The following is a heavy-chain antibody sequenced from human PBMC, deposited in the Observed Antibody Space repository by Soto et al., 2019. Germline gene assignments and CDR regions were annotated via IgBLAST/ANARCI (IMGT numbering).Heavy chain of an antibody. CDR1: GXTFSNYG. CDR2: IKNDGTT. J-gene: IGHJ6*02. CDR3: AKDRGEEGLKFLEWFGGMDV. D-gene: IGHD3-3*01. V-gene: IGHV3-74*01. Sequence: GSLRLSCAASGXTFSNYGMNWVRQAPGKGLVWVSHIKNDGTTSYADSVEGRFTVSRDDAKNSFYLQMNSLRADDTAVYYCAKDRGEEGLKFLEWFGGMDVWGHGTTVTVSS.